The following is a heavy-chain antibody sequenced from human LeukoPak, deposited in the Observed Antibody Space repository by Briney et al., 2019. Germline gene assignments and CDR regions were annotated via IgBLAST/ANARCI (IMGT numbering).Heavy chain of an antibody. Sequence: GGSLRLSCAASGFTFSSYGMNWVRQAPGKGLEWVSYISRSSNTIYYADSVKGRFTISRDNAKNSLYLQMNSLRAEDTAVYYCARGGVVVRSYYYYMDVWGKGTTVTVSS. CDR3: ARGGVVVRSYYYYMDV. J-gene: IGHJ6*03. D-gene: IGHD2-15*01. CDR1: GFTFSSYG. CDR2: ISRSSNTI. V-gene: IGHV3-48*01.